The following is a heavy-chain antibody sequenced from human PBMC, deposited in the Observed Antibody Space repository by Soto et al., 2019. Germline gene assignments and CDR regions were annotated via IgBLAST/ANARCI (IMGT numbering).Heavy chain of an antibody. CDR1: GFTFISSS. CDR2: INQDGGGT. D-gene: IGHD6-19*01. V-gene: IGHV3-7*03. J-gene: IGHJ4*02. CDR3: ARYFRGSGRYFFDY. Sequence: GGSLRLSCVASGFTFISSSMGWVRQAPGKGLEWVANINQDGGGTYYVDSVEGRFTISRDNAKDSLYLQMNSLRGEDTAVYCCARYFRGSGRYFFDYWGQGTLVTVSS.